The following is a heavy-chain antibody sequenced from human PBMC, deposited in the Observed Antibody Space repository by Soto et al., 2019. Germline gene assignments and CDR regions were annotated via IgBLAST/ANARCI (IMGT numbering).Heavy chain of an antibody. D-gene: IGHD2-2*01. Sequence: QVQLVESGGGVVQPGRSLRLSCAASGFTFSNYGMHWVRQAPGKGLEWVAIISYDGDNEYYADSVRGRFTICRDNSKNTLYLQTSSLRHEDTAVYYCAKDGGPVYCNSPGCSAKHFDYWGQGTLVTVSS. CDR3: AKDGGPVYCNSPGCSAKHFDY. CDR1: GFTFSNYG. CDR2: ISYDGDNE. V-gene: IGHV3-30*18. J-gene: IGHJ4*02.